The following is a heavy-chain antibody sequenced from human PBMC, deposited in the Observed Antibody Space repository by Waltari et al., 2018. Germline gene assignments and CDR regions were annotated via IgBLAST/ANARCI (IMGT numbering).Heavy chain of an antibody. CDR2: FDPEDGET. D-gene: IGHD3-10*01. J-gene: IGHJ4*02. CDR3: ATDPASSMVPHDF. V-gene: IGHV1-24*01. Sequence: RQAPGKGLEWMGGFDPEDGETIYAQKFQGRVTMTEDTSTDTAYMELSSLRSEDTAVYYCATDPASSMVPHDFWGQGTLVTVSS.